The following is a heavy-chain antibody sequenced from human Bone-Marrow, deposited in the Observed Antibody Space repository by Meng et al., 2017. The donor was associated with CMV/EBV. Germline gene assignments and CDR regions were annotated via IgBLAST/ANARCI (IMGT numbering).Heavy chain of an antibody. CDR2: ISSSSSYI. J-gene: IGHJ6*02. D-gene: IGHD2-2*01. Sequence: GGSLRLSCAASGFTFSSYGMHWVRQAPGKGLEWVSSISSSSSYIYYADSVKGRFTISRDNAKNSLYLQMNSLRAEDTAVYYCASGGHSSTSCYYVWGQGTTVTVSS. CDR1: GFTFSSYG. CDR3: ASGGHSSTSCYYV. V-gene: IGHV3-21*01.